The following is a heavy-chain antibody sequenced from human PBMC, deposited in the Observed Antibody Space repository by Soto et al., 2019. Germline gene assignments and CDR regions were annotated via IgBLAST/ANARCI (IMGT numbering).Heavy chain of an antibody. CDR3: ARGSGPNDAFDI. V-gene: IGHV4-61*01. J-gene: IGHJ3*02. D-gene: IGHD2-15*01. Sequence: SETLSLTCTVSGGSVSSGSYYWSWIRQPPGKGLEWIGNIHYSGSTNYNPSLKSRVTISVDTSKNQFSLKLSSVTAADTAVYYCARGSGPNDAFDIWGQGTMVTVSS. CDR2: IHYSGST. CDR1: GGSVSSGSYY.